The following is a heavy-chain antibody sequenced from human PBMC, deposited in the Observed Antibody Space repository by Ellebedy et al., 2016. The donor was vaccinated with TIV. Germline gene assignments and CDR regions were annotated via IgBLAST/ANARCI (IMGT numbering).Heavy chain of an antibody. Sequence: GESLKISCAASGFTVSSNYMSWVRQAPGKGLEWVTYMWYDGSHKNYADSVKGRFTISRDNSKNTLYLQMNSLRVEDTAVYYCAREYEEYYFDSWGQGTLVTVSS. D-gene: IGHD3-10*01. CDR3: AREYEEYYFDS. J-gene: IGHJ4*02. V-gene: IGHV3-33*08. CDR1: GFTVSSNY. CDR2: MWYDGSHK.